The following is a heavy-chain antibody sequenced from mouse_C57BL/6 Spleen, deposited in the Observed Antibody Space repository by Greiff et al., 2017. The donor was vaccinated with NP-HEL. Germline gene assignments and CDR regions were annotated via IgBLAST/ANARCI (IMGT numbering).Heavy chain of an antibody. Sequence: VQLKESGAELVRPGASVKLSCTASGFNIKDDYMHWVKQRPEQGLEWIGWIDPENGDTEYASKFQGKATITADTSSNTAYLQLSSLTSEDTAVYYCTTLVAPYAMDYWGQGTSVTVSS. CDR3: TTLVAPYAMDY. CDR1: GFNIKDDY. V-gene: IGHV14-4*01. D-gene: IGHD1-1*01. CDR2: IDPENGDT. J-gene: IGHJ4*01.